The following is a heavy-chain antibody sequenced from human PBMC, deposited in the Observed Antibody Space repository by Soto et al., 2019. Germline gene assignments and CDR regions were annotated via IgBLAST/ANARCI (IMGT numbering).Heavy chain of an antibody. Sequence: QVQLVQSRGEVKKPGASVKVSCKTSVYSFTTYGISWVRQAPGQGLEWMGWISGYNGNTNYAQKLKGRLTMTTDTSTSTAYMELRSLTSDDTAVYYCAREGPAPYYYSGMDVWGQGSTVTVSS. CDR1: VYSFTTYG. J-gene: IGHJ6*02. CDR3: AREGPAPYYYSGMDV. CDR2: ISGYNGNT. V-gene: IGHV1-18*01.